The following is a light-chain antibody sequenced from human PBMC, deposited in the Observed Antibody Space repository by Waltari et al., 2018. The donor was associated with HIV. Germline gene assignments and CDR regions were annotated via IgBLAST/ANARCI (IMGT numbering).Light chain of an antibody. V-gene: IGKV3-20*01. CDR2: GAS. CDR1: HSVGSTY. J-gene: IGKJ5*01. Sequence: IVLTQSPGTLSLSPGERATLSCRASHSVGSTYLAWYQQKPGQAPRLLIYGASSRATGIPDRFSGSGSGTDFTLTISRLEPEDFAVYYCQQYGSSPPISFGQGTRLEIK. CDR3: QQYGSSPPIS.